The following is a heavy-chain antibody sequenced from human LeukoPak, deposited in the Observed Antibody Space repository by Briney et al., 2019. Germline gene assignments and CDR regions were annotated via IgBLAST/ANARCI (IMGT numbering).Heavy chain of an antibody. Sequence: GSLRLSCAASGLTFSDHYMHWVRQAPGKGLEWVGRIRNKANRYPTDYAASVKGRFTISRDDSKNSLYLQMNSLKNEDTAVYYCVRVGGYYGSGSYYVNWGQGTLVTVSS. CDR3: VRVGGYYGSGSYYVN. D-gene: IGHD3-10*01. CDR2: IRNKANRYPT. V-gene: IGHV3-72*01. J-gene: IGHJ4*02. CDR1: GLTFSDHY.